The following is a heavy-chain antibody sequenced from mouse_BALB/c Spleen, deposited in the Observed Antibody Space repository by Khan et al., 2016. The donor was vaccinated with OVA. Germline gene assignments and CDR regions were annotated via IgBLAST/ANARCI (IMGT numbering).Heavy chain of an antibody. Sequence: QVQLQQSGAELVKPGASVKLSCKASGYTFTSYYMYWLKQRPGQGLEWIGEINPSNGGTNFNEKFKSKATLTVDKSSSTAYMQLSSQTSEDSAVYYCTRRGTARATRWFADWCQGTLVTVSA. CDR2: INPSNGGT. CDR3: TRRGTARATRWFAD. CDR1: GYTFTSYY. D-gene: IGHD3-2*01. J-gene: IGHJ3*01. V-gene: IGHV1S81*02.